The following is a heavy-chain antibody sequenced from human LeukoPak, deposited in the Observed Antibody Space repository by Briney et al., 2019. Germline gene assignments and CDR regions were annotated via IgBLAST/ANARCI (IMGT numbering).Heavy chain of an antibody. CDR2: ISGSGGST. CDR1: GFTFSSYA. CDR3: AKGLARFMVQGVIMA. V-gene: IGHV3-23*01. D-gene: IGHD3-10*01. Sequence: GGSLRLSCAASGFTFSSYAMSWVPQAPGKGLEWVSAISGSGGSTYYAVSVKCRLTISRDKSKNTLYLKMNSLRAEDTAVYYCAKGLARFMVQGVIMAWGEGSLVTVSA. J-gene: IGHJ5*02.